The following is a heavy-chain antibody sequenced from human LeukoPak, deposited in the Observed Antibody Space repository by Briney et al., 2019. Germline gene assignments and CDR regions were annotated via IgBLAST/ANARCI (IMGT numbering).Heavy chain of an antibody. CDR3: ARGRSTVVTPNYYYYYCMDV. CDR2: IHTSGGT. D-gene: IGHD4-23*01. V-gene: IGHV4-4*09. CDR1: GGSISSSH. Sequence: PSETLSLTCTVSGGSISSSHWSWIRQPPGKGLEWIGNIHTSGGTNYSPSLKSRVTISLDTSRNQFSLKLSSVIAADTAVYYCARGRSTVVTPNYYYYYCMDVWGKGTTVTVSS. J-gene: IGHJ6*03.